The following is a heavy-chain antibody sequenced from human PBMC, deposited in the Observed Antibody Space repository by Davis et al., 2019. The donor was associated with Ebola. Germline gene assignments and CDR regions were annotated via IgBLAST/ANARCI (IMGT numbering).Heavy chain of an antibody. Sequence: PGGSLRLSCEASGFTVSSNYMSWVRQAPGKGLEWVSVIYSGGSTYYADSVKGRFTISRDNSKNTLYLQMNSLRDEDTAVYYCAREYNWNYVGMDVWGQGTTVTVSS. CDR3: AREYNWNYVGMDV. CDR1: GFTVSSNY. V-gene: IGHV3-66*01. CDR2: IYSGGST. J-gene: IGHJ6*02. D-gene: IGHD1-7*01.